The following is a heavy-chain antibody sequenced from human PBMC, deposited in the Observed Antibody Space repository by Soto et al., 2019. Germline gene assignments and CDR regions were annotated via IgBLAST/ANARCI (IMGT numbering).Heavy chain of an antibody. Sequence: IRDLYVRRIRKTAGKGLEWIARIYTSGSTNYNPSLKSRVTMSVDTSKNQFSLKLSSVTAADTAVYYCAGVEIATIHNCLDIWGQATL. CDR1: IRDLY. J-gene: IGHJ4*03. D-gene: IGHD1-20*01. CDR3: AGVEIATIHNCLDI. V-gene: IGHV4-4*07. CDR2: IYTSGST.